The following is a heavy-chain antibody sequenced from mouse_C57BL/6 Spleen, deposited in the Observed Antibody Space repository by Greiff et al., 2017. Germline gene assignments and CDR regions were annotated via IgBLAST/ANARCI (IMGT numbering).Heavy chain of an antibody. Sequence: QVQLQQSGAELARPGASVKMSCKASGYTFTSYTMHWVKQRPGQGLEWIGYINPSSGYTKYNQKFKDKATLTADKSSSTAYMQLSSLTSEDSAVYYCASAYYSILAYAMDYWGQGTPVTVS. CDR1: GYTFTSYT. CDR2: INPSSGYT. V-gene: IGHV1-4*01. D-gene: IGHD2-5*01. CDR3: ASAYYSILAYAMDY. J-gene: IGHJ4*01.